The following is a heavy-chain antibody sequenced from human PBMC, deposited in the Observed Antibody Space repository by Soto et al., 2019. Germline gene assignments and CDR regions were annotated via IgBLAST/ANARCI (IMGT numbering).Heavy chain of an antibody. Sequence: VESVKISCNVSGYRFTSYGIVWVLQMPGKGLEGMGIIYPGDSDTRYRPSFQGQVTISADKSISTAYLQWSSLKASDTAMYYCARYGCSSTSCYMELDYGMDVWGQGTTVTVSS. CDR3: ARYGCSSTSCYMELDYGMDV. CDR1: GYRFTSYG. V-gene: IGHV5-51*01. D-gene: IGHD2-2*02. J-gene: IGHJ6*02. CDR2: IYPGDSDT.